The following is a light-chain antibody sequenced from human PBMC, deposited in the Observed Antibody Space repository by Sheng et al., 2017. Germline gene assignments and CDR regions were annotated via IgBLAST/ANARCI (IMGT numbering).Light chain of an antibody. CDR3: QVWDITSDVI. CDR1: NIESKS. V-gene: IGLV3-21*02. J-gene: IGLJ2*01. CDR2: DDD. Sequence: LTQPPSVSVAPGQTATITCGANNIESKSVHWYQQKSGQAPELVVYDDDDRPSGIPERFSGSNSGNTATLTITRVEAGDEAVYYCQVWDITSDVIFGGGTRVTVV.